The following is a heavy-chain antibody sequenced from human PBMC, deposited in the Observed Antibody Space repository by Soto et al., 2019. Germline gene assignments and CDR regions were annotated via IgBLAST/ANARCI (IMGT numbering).Heavy chain of an antibody. CDR2: IYASGGT. CDR1: GYSISSNNW. D-gene: IGHD6-13*01. Sequence: SETLSLTCAVSGYSISSNNWWGWIRQPPGEGLEWIGFIYASGGTYYNPSLKSRVTMSLDTSKNQFSLKLTSVTAVDTAVYYCARRERAAGTDWWFDPWGQGTLVT. V-gene: IGHV4-28*01. CDR3: ARRERAAGTDWWFDP. J-gene: IGHJ5*02.